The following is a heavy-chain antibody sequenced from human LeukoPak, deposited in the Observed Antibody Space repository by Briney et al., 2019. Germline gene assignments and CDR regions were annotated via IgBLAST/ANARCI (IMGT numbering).Heavy chain of an antibody. V-gene: IGHV4-4*07. J-gene: IGHJ6*03. CDR3: ARAHLYGDYGNDWDYYYMDV. Sequence: PSETLSLTCTVSGGSISSYYWSWIRQPAGKGLEWIGRIYTSGSTNYNPSLKSRVTMSVDTSRNQFSLKLSSVTAADTAVYYCARAHLYGDYGNDWDYYYMDVWGKGTTVTVSS. D-gene: IGHD4-17*01. CDR2: IYTSGST. CDR1: GGSISSYY.